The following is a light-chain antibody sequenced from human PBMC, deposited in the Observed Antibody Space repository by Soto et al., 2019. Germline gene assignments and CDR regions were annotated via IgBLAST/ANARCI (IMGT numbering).Light chain of an antibody. CDR1: QSISSW. Sequence: DIQMTQSPSTLSASVGDRVTITCRASQSISSWLAWYQQKPGKAPNLLIYDASSLESGVPSRFSGSGSGTESTLTISSLQPDDFATYYCQQYNSHPMTFGKGNKVEIK. CDR2: DAS. CDR3: QQYNSHPMT. J-gene: IGKJ1*01. V-gene: IGKV1-5*01.